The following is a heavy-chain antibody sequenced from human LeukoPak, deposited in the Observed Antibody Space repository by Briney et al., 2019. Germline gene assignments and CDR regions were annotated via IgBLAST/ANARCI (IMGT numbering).Heavy chain of an antibody. CDR2: IYYSGST. Sequence: SETLSLTCTVSGGSISSYYWSWIRQPPGKGLEWIGYIYYSGSTNYNPSRKSRVTISVDTSKNQFSLTLSSVTAADTAVYYCAREKDWAFDIWGQGTMVTVSS. V-gene: IGHV4-59*12. CDR1: GGSISSYY. J-gene: IGHJ3*02. D-gene: IGHD3-9*01. CDR3: AREKDWAFDI.